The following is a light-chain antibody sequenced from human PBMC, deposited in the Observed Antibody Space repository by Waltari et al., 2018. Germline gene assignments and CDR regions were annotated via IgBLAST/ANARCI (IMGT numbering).Light chain of an antibody. Sequence: QSALTQPRSVSGSPGQSVTISCTGTSSDVGGSNSVTWYQQHPGKAPKLMIYDVSKRPSGVPDRFSGSKSGNTASLTISVLQAEDEADYYCCSYAGSYTFDVVFGGGTKLTVL. J-gene: IGLJ2*01. CDR1: SSDVGGSNS. CDR2: DVS. CDR3: CSYAGSYTFDVV. V-gene: IGLV2-11*01.